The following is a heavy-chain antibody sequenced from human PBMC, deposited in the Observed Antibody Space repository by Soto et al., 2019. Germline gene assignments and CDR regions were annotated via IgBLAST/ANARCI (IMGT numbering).Heavy chain of an antibody. V-gene: IGHV3-30-3*01. J-gene: IGHJ4*02. CDR1: GFTFGSYA. CDR3: ASWGIIAGDF. D-gene: IGHD3-10*01. CDR2: ISYDGSNK. Sequence: QVHLVESGGGVVQPGRSLRLSCADSGFTFGSYAFNWVRQAPGKGLEWVAVISYDGSNKYYADSVKGRFTISRDNSKNTLYLQMNSLRAEYTAVYYCASWGIIAGDFWGQGILVTVSS.